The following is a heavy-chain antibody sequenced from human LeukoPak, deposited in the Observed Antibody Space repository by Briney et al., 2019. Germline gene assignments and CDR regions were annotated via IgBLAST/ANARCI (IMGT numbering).Heavy chain of an antibody. CDR2: ISSSSSYI. Sequence: GGSLTLSCAASGFTFSSYSMNWVRPAPGKGLELVSSISSSSSYIYYADSVKGRFTISRDNAKNSLYLQMNSLRAEDTAVYCCAREGGDSGAFDIWGQGTMVTVSS. D-gene: IGHD2-21*02. CDR3: AREGGDSGAFDI. CDR1: GFTFSSYS. V-gene: IGHV3-21*01. J-gene: IGHJ3*02.